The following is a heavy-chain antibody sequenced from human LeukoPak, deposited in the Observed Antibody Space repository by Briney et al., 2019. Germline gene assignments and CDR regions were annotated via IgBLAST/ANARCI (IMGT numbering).Heavy chain of an antibody. J-gene: IGHJ6*03. CDR3: ARGEFGVYSYGIYYYYYYMDV. V-gene: IGHV4-59*01. Sequence: AEALSLTCTVSGRSISRYYWSWIRQPPGKGLEWIGYIYYSGSTNYNPSLKSRVTISVDTSKNQFSLKLSSVTAADTAVYYCARGEFGVYSYGIYYYYYYMDVWGKGTTVTVSS. CDR2: IYYSGST. CDR1: GRSISRYY. D-gene: IGHD5-18*01.